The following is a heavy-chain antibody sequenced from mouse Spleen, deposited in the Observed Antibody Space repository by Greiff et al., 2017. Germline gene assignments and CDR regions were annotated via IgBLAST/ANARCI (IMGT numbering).Heavy chain of an antibody. D-gene: IGHD2-1*01. Sequence: QVQLQQSGAELVRPGASVTLSCKASGYTFTDYEMHWVKQTPVHGLEWIGAIDPETGGTAYNQKFKGKATLTADKSSSTAYMELRSLTSEDSAVYYCTRGDYGNYRYAMDYWGQGTSVTVSS. V-gene: IGHV1-15*01. J-gene: IGHJ4*01. CDR1: GYTFTDYE. CDR2: IDPETGGT. CDR3: TRGDYGNYRYAMDY.